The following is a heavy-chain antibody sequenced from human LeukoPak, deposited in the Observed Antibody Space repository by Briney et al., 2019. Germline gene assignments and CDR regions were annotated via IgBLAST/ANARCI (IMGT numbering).Heavy chain of an antibody. CDR2: IYPGDSDT. Sequence: GESLRISCKGSEYSFASHWIGWVRQMPGKGLEWMGIIYPGDSDTRYSPSFQGQVTISADKSISTAYLQWSSLKASDTAMYYCPRRGINEYFDYWGQGTLVTVSS. J-gene: IGHJ4*02. D-gene: IGHD1-26*01. CDR3: PRRGINEYFDY. CDR1: EYSFASHW. V-gene: IGHV5-51*01.